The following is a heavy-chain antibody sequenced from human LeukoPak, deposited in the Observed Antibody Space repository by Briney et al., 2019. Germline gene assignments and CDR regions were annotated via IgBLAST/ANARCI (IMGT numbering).Heavy chain of an antibody. CDR1: GFTFSTYW. Sequence: GGSLRLSCAASGFTFSTYWMHWVRQAPGKGLAWISRINRDGSGITYADSVKGRFTISRDNAKSILYLQMNSLRAEDTAVYYCANTGYNYEFDYWGQETLVTVSS. CDR3: ANTGYNYEFDY. CDR2: INRDGSGI. J-gene: IGHJ4*02. D-gene: IGHD5-18*01. V-gene: IGHV3-74*01.